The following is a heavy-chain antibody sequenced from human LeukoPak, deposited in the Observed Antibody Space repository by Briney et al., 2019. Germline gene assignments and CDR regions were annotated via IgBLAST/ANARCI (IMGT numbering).Heavy chain of an antibody. V-gene: IGHV1-8*01. CDR3: ARSARFGELDDY. D-gene: IGHD3-10*01. CDR2: MNPHSGNT. J-gene: IGHJ4*02. CDR1: GYTFSSYD. Sequence: ASVKVSCKASGYTFSSYDINWVRQATGQGLEWMGWMNPHSGNTGYAQKFQGRVTMTRNTSISTAYMELSSLRSEDTAVYYCARSARFGELDDYWGQGILVTVSS.